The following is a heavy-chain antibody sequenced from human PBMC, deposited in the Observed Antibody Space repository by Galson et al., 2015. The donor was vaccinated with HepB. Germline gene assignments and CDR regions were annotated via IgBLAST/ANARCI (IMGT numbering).Heavy chain of an antibody. Sequence: SLRLSCAASGFTFSTYAMSWVRQAPGKGLQWVSSISNSAGTTSYADSVKGRFNISRDNSKNTLYLQMNSLRAEDTAVYYCARNLYSGSYMSPEYFQHWGQGTLVSVSS. CDR1: GFTFSTYA. CDR2: ISNSAGTT. J-gene: IGHJ1*01. V-gene: IGHV3-23*01. D-gene: IGHD1-26*01. CDR3: ARNLYSGSYMSPEYFQH.